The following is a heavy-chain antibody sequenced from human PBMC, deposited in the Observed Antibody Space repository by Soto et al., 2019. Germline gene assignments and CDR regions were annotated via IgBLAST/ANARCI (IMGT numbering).Heavy chain of an antibody. J-gene: IGHJ4*02. V-gene: IGHV4-34*01. Sequence: QVQLQQWGAGLLKPSETLSLTCAVYGGSFSGYYWSWIRQPPGKGLEWIGEINHSGSTNYNPSLKSRFTISVDTSKNQFSLKLSSVTAADTAVYYCARAAIAAAPQTFDYWGQGTLVTVSS. CDR2: INHSGST. CDR3: ARAAIAAAPQTFDY. D-gene: IGHD6-13*01. CDR1: GGSFSGYY.